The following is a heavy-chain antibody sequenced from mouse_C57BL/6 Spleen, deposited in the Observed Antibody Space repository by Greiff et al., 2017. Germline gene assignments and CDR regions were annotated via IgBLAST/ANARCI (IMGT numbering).Heavy chain of an antibody. CDR1: GYTFTSYW. V-gene: IGHV1-64*01. CDR3: ESSKGYFDV. CDR2: IHPNSGST. D-gene: IGHD2-5*01. J-gene: IGHJ1*03. Sequence: QVQLQQPGAELVKPGASVKLSCKASGYTFTSYWMHWVKQRPGQGLEWIGMIHPNSGSTNYNEKFKSKATLTVDKSSSTAYMQLSSLTSEDAAVYYCESSKGYFDVWGTGTTVTVSS.